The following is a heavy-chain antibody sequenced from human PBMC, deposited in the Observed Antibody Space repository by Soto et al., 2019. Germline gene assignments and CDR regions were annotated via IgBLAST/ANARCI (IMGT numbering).Heavy chain of an antibody. CDR1: GFTFSIYA. V-gene: IGHV3-23*01. CDR3: AKGPPGYSSGWYVY. CDR2: ISGSGGST. J-gene: IGHJ4*02. Sequence: GSLRLSCAASGFTFSIYAMSWVRQAPGKGLEWVSAISGSGGSTYYADSVKGRFTISRDNSKNTLYLQMNSLRAEDTAVYYCAKGPPGYSSGWYVYWGQGTLVTVSP. D-gene: IGHD6-19*01.